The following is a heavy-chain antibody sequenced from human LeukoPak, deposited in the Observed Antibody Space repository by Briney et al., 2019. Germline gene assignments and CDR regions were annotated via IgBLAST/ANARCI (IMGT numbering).Heavy chain of an antibody. Sequence: SETLSLTCIVADGSISSYYWSWIRQPPGKGLEWMGYIHSSGTTNYSPSLKSRITMSLDTSKNQFSLRLRSVTAADTAMYYCARGPYSSSWYGGGYYYYGMDVWGQGTTVTVSS. D-gene: IGHD6-13*01. V-gene: IGHV4-59*01. CDR3: ARGPYSSSWYGGGYYYYGMDV. J-gene: IGHJ6*02. CDR1: DGSISSYY. CDR2: IHSSGTT.